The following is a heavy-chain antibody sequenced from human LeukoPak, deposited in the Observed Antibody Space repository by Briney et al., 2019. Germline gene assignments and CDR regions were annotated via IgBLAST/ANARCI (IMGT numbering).Heavy chain of an antibody. V-gene: IGHV6-1*01. CDR3: ARDTGIAAAGTEAFDI. CDR2: TYYRSKWYN. Sequence: PSQTLSLTCAISGDSVSSNSAAWTWIRQSPSRGLEWLGRTYYRSKWYNDYAVSVKSRITINPDTSKNQFSLQLNSVTPEDTAVYYCARDTGIAAAGTEAFDIWGQGTMVTVSS. J-gene: IGHJ3*02. D-gene: IGHD6-13*01. CDR1: GDSVSSNSAA.